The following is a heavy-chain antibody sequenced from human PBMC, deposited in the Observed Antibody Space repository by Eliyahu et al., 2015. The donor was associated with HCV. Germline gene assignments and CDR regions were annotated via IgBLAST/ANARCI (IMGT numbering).Heavy chain of an antibody. V-gene: IGHV4-59*08. J-gene: IGHJ6*02. CDR1: GGSISPYY. Sequence: QVQLQESGPGLVKASETLSLICTVSGGSISPYYWSWIRQSPGQGLEWIGCIYYNGNTNYNPSLKSRVTISADTSRNRLSLELTSVTAADTAVYFCARLEGGLQRYGMDVWGQGTTVTVSS. CDR3: ARLEGGLQRYGMDV. CDR2: IYYNGNT. D-gene: IGHD5-24*01.